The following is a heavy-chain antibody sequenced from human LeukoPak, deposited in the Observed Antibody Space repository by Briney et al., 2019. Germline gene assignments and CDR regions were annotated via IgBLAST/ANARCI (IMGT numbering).Heavy chain of an antibody. J-gene: IGHJ3*02. CDR1: GFTFSDYY. Sequence: PGGSLRLSCAASGFTFSDYYMSWIRQAPGKGLEWVSYISSSGSTIYYADSVKGRFTISRDNAKNSLYLQMNSLRAEDTAVYYCARVDIVGATNAFDIWGQGTMVTVSS. V-gene: IGHV3-11*01. D-gene: IGHD1-26*01. CDR3: ARVDIVGATNAFDI. CDR2: ISSSGSTI.